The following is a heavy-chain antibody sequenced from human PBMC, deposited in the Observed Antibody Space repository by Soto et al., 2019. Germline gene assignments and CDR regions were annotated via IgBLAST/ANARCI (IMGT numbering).Heavy chain of an antibody. V-gene: IGHV1-2*02. D-gene: IGHD4-17*01. Sequence: QVQLVQSGAEVKKPGASVKVSCKASGYTFTGYYMHWVRQAPGQGLEWMGWINPNSGGTNYAQKFQSRVTMTRDTSISTAYLDLSRLRSDDTVVYYCARDDDGGNSGVVVDYWGQGTLVTVSS. J-gene: IGHJ4*02. CDR1: GYTFTGYY. CDR3: ARDDDGGNSGVVVDY. CDR2: INPNSGGT.